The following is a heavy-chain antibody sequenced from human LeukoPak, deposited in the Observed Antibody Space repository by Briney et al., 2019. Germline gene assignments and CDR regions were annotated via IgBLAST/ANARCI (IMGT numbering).Heavy chain of an antibody. V-gene: IGHV3-43D*03. D-gene: IGHD2-8*01. Sequence: PGGSLRLSCAASGFTFDDYAMHWVRQAPGKGLEWVSLISWDGGSTYYADSVKGRFTISRDNSKNSLYLQMNSLRAEDTALYYCAKDFDSINGFYMDVWGKGTTVTVSS. CDR1: GFTFDDYA. CDR2: ISWDGGST. CDR3: AKDFDSINGFYMDV. J-gene: IGHJ6*03.